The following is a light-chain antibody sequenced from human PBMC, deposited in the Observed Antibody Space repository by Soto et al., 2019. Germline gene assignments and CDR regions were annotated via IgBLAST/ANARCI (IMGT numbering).Light chain of an antibody. Sequence: ETGLTQSAGTLSLSPGEGGNLXCRHSQSFNNRKIAWDHVKPGKEPRLLXXEPSSRATGIKERLSGGGSGKDFTLYISKVEPEDFAVYYCKQYGRPPRATFGQGTRLEI. CDR3: KQYGRPPRAT. J-gene: IGKJ5*01. V-gene: IGKV3-20*01. CDR1: QSFNNRK. CDR2: EPS.